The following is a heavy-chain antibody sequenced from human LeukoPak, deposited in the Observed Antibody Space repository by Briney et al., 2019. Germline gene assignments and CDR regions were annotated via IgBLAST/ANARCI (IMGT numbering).Heavy chain of an antibody. CDR3: ARREGGYDWWGSFDP. D-gene: IGHD5-12*01. CDR1: GGSISSSSYY. J-gene: IGHJ5*02. V-gene: IGHV4-39*01. CDR2: IYYSGST. Sequence: SETLSLTCTVSGGSISSSSYYWGWIRQPPGKGLEWIGSIYYSGSTYYNPSLKSRVTISVDTSKNQFSLKLSSVTAADTAVYYCARREGGYDWWGSFDPWGQGTLVTVSS.